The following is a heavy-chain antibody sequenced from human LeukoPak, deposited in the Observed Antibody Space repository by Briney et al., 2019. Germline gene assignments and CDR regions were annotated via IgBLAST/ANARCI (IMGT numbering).Heavy chain of an antibody. Sequence: PGRSLRLSCAASGFTFDDYAMHWVRQAPGKGLEWVSGISWNSGSIGYADSVKGRFTISRDNAKNSLYLQMNSLRAEDTALYYCAKVRGQWPDSLAFDIWGQGTMVTVSS. V-gene: IGHV3-9*01. CDR1: GFTFDDYA. CDR3: AKVRGQWPDSLAFDI. D-gene: IGHD6-19*01. J-gene: IGHJ3*02. CDR2: ISWNSGSI.